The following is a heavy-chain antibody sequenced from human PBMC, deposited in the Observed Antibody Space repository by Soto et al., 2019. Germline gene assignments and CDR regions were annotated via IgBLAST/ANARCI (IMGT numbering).Heavy chain of an antibody. Sequence: SAKVSRKTSGGTFSSYAISSVRQAPGQGLEWMGGIIPNSRTPNYAQKFQGRVTITEDKSTRTDYMGLSSLRSEDTAVYYCAEGGNYYDKSGYYYGDAFDICG. CDR1: GGTFSSYA. CDR3: AEGGNYYDKSGYYYGDAFDI. D-gene: IGHD3-22*01. CDR2: IIPNSRTP. J-gene: IGHJ3*02. V-gene: IGHV1-69*06.